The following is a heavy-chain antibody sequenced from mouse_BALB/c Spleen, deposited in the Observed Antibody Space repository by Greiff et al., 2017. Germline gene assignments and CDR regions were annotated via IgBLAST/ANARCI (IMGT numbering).Heavy chain of an antibody. V-gene: IGHV1-80*01. CDR2: IYPGDGDT. CDR1: GYAFSSYW. CDR3: ARDGYQYYFDY. J-gene: IGHJ2*01. Sequence: QVQLQQSGAELVRPGSSVKISCKASGYAFSSYWMNWVKQRPGQGLEWIGQIYPGDGDTNYNGKFKGKATLTADKSSSTAYMQLSSLTSEDSAVYFCARDGYQYYFDYWGQGTTLTVSS. D-gene: IGHD2-2*01.